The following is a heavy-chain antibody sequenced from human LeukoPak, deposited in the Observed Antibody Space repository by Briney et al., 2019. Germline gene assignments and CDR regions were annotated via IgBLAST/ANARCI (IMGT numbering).Heavy chain of an antibody. CDR3: ARVGPNWDYPYYYYYYYMDV. J-gene: IGHJ6*03. Sequence: SETLSLTCAVYGGSFSGYYWSWIRQPPGKGLEWIGEINHSGSTNYNPSLKSRVTISVDTSKNQFSLKLSSVTAADTAVYYCARVGPNWDYPYYYYYYYMDVWGKGTTVTVSS. CDR2: INHSGST. V-gene: IGHV4-34*01. D-gene: IGHD1-7*01. CDR1: GGSFSGYY.